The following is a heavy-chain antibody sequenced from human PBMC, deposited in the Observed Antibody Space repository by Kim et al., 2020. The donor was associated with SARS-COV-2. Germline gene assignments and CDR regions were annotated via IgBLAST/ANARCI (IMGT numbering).Heavy chain of an antibody. CDR1: GFTFSSYW. Sequence: GGSLRISCVASGFTFSSYWMHWVRQAPGKGLVWVSHIRFDDTNTNYADSVKGRFTTSRDNAKNTLYLQMNSLRAEDTAVYYCARSNWFDPWGQGTLVTVSS. CDR3: ARSNWFDP. V-gene: IGHV3-74*01. CDR2: IRFDDTNT. J-gene: IGHJ5*02.